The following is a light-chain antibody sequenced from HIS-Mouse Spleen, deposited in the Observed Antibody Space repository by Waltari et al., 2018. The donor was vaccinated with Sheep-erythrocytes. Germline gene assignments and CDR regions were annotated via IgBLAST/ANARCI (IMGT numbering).Light chain of an antibody. Sequence: QSALTQPASVSGSPGQSITISCTGTSSDVGSYNLVSWYQQHPGKGPKLMIYEGSKRPSGVSNRFSGSKSGNTASLTSSGLQAEDEADYYCCSYAGSSTPWVFGGGTQLTVL. CDR3: CSYAGSSTPWV. CDR1: SSDVGSYNL. CDR2: EGS. V-gene: IGLV2-23*01. J-gene: IGLJ3*02.